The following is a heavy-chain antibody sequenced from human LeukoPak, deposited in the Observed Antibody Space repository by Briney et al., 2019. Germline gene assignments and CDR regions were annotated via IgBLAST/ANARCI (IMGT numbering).Heavy chain of an antibody. CDR2: IQDTGIT. D-gene: IGHD2-15*01. Sequence: SETLSLICNVSGGSVSSGYWSWIRQSPGKGLEWIGFIQDTGITDYNPSLKSRVTISVDKSKNQFSLKLSSVTAADTAVYYCASWGAATPPGGRYYYYYYMDVWGKGTTVTVSS. J-gene: IGHJ6*03. CDR3: ASWGAATPPGGRYYYYYYMDV. CDR1: GGSVSSGY. V-gene: IGHV4-59*02.